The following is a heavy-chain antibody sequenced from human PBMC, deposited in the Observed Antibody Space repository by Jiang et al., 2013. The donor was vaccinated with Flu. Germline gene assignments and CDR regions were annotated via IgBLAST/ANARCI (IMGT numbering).Heavy chain of an antibody. V-gene: IGHV4-4*02. CDR1: GGSISSSNW. J-gene: IGHJ4*02. CDR3: ARYTFYEVFSGYAFDY. CDR2: IYFSGNT. D-gene: IGHD5-18*01. Sequence: GPGLVKPSGTLSLTCAVSGGSISSSNWWSWVRQPPGKGLEWIGYIYFSGNTHYNPSLKSRVAISMDRTENQFSLQLDSVTAADTAVYYCARYTFYEVFSGYAFDYWGQGTLVSVSS.